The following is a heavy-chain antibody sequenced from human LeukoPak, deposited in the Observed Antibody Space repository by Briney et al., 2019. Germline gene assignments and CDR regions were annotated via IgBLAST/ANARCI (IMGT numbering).Heavy chain of an antibody. CDR2: INHRGST. Sequence: SETLSLTCAVYGGSFSGYYWSGIRQPPGKGLEWIGEINHRGSTNYNPSLKSRVTISVYTSKNQFSLKLSSVTAADTAVYYCARGDCSGGSCYSRSRTYGMDVWGKGTTVTVSS. V-gene: IGHV4-34*01. CDR1: GGSFSGYY. D-gene: IGHD2-15*01. CDR3: ARGDCSGGSCYSRSRTYGMDV. J-gene: IGHJ6*04.